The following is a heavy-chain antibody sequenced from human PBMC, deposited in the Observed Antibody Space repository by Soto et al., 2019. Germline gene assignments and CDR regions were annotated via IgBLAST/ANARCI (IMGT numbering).Heavy chain of an antibody. D-gene: IGHD5-18*01. Sequence: EVQLVESGGGLVQPGGSLRLSCGGSGFTFEIYSMHWVRQAPGKGLEWVAYTSSKSVTVYYADSAKGWFTSSRDDTNNSLYMQLNSLRDQYTAMYYCVCHADKSMVNGWFDPWGRGTLVTVSS. V-gene: IGHV3-48*02. CDR2: TSSKSVTV. J-gene: IGHJ5*02. CDR3: VCHADKSMVNGWFDP. CDR1: GFTFEIYS.